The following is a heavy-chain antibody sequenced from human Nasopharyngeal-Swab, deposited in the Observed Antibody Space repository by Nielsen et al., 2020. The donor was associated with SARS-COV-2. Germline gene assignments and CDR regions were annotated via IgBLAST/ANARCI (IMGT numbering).Heavy chain of an antibody. J-gene: IGHJ4*02. V-gene: IGHV4-59*01. D-gene: IGHD6-19*01. CDR2: IYYSGST. Sequence: SETLSLTCTVSGVSISSYYWSWIRQPPGKGLEWIGYIYYSGSTNYNPSLKSRVTISVDTSKNQFSLKLSSVTAADTAVYYCGRDQAVAGTFLFDYWGQGTLVTVSS. CDR3: GRDQAVAGTFLFDY. CDR1: GVSISSYY.